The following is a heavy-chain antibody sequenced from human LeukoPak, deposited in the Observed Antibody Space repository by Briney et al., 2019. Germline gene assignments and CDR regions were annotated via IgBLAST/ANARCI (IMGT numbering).Heavy chain of an antibody. V-gene: IGHV3-23*01. J-gene: IGHJ1*01. CDR3: AKLIGDCDSDSPGC. CDR1: GFTFSGQA. Sequence: GGSLRLSCAASGFTFSGQAMSWVRQAPGKGLECVSTISGSGDNTYYTDSVKGRFTISRDNSKNTLYLQMNSLRAEETAVYYCAKLIGDCDSDSPGCWGQGTLVTVSS. CDR2: ISGSGDNT. D-gene: IGHD2-21*02.